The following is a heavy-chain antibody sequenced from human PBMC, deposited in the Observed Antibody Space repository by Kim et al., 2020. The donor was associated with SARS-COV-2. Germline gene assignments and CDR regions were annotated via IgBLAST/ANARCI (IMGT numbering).Heavy chain of an antibody. CDR1: GGSISSSSYY. D-gene: IGHD5-18*01. V-gene: IGHV4-39*01. J-gene: IGHJ6*02. CDR3: ARLQLARDYYYGMDV. CDR2: IYYSGST. Sequence: SETLSLTCTVSGGSISSSSYYWGWIRQPPGKGLEWIGSIYYSGSTYYNPSLKSRVTISVDTSKNQFSLKLSSVTAADTAVYYCARLQLARDYYYGMDVWGQGTTVTVSS.